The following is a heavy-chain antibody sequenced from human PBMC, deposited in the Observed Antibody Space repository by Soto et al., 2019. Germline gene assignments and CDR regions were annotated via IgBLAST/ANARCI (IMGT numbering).Heavy chain of an antibody. V-gene: IGHV4-61*08. CDR3: ARTTASRSLDV. CDR2: IYSSGST. J-gene: IGHJ3*01. CDR1: GASIRNTGFY. Sequence: QVQLQESGPGLVKPSETLSLTATVSGASIRNTGFYWSWIRQPPGKGLEWIGYIYSSGSTPYNSSLKSRVTMSLDTSKNQVSLNLTSVTAADTAMYYCARTTASRSLDVWGHGTMVSVSS. D-gene: IGHD2-21*02.